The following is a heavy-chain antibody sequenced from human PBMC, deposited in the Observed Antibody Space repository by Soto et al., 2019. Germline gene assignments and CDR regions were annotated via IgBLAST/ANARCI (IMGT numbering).Heavy chain of an antibody. CDR2: IYWNDDK. J-gene: IGHJ6*02. CDR3: AHSASIKYDSSGYQPYYYYYGMDV. D-gene: IGHD3-22*01. V-gene: IGHV2-5*01. Sequence: SGPTLVNPTQTLTLTCTFSGFPLSTSGVGVGWIRQRPGKALEWLALIYWNDDKRYSPSLKSRLTITKDTSKNQVVLTMTNMDPVYTATYYCAHSASIKYDSSGYQPYYYYYGMDVWGQGTTVTVSS. CDR1: GFPLSTSGVG.